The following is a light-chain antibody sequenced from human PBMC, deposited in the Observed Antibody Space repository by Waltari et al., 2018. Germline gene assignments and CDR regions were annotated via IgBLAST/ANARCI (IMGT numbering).Light chain of an antibody. CDR3: ALYMGSGIWV. V-gene: IGLV8-61*01. Sequence: QPVVTQEPSLSVSPGGTVPLNCALSSGSLSTTSYATWYQQTPGQAPRTLVYKANARSSGVPDRFSGSILGNTAALTITGAQADDESDYYCALYMGSGIWVFGGGTRLTVL. CDR2: KAN. J-gene: IGLJ3*02. CDR1: SGSLSTTSY.